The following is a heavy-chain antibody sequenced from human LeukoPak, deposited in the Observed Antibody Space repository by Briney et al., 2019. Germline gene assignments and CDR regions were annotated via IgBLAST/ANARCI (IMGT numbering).Heavy chain of an antibody. V-gene: IGHV3-73*01. CDR3: TRRDDPGYCSGGRCMDDALDI. Sequence: GGSLRLSCAASGFSFSDSAIYWVRQPSGKGLQWVGHIRSRANNYATPYAASVKGRFTISRDDSKKTTYLQMNNLKTEDTAIYFCTRRDDPGYCSGGRCMDDALDIWGQGTMVTVS. CDR2: IRSRANNYAT. J-gene: IGHJ3*02. CDR1: GFSFSDSA. D-gene: IGHD2-15*01.